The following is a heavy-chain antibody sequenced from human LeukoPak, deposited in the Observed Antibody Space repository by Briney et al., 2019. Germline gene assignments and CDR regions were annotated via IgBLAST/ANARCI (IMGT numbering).Heavy chain of an antibody. CDR1: GYTFTSYG. D-gene: IGHD3-10*01. J-gene: IGHJ4*02. CDR2: ISAYNGNT. V-gene: IGHV1-18*01. Sequence: ASVKVSCKASGYTFTSYGISWVRQAPGQGLEWMGWISAYNGNTNYAQKLQGRVTMTTDTSTSTAYMELRSLRSDDTAVYYCARDAITMVRGVMDSWGQGTLVTVSS. CDR3: ARDAITMVRGVMDS.